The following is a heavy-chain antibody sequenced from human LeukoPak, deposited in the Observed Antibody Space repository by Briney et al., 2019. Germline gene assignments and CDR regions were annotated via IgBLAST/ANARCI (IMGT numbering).Heavy chain of an antibody. CDR2: IYYSGST. V-gene: IGHV4-59*01. CDR1: GGSISSYY. CDR3: ARDPYGDYGYDAFDI. D-gene: IGHD4-17*01. J-gene: IGHJ3*02. Sequence: SETLSLTYTVSGGSISSYYWSWIRQPPGKGLEWIGYIYYSGSTNYNPSLKSRVTISVDTSKNQFSLKLSSVTAADTAVYYCARDPYGDYGYDAFDIWGQGTMVTVSS.